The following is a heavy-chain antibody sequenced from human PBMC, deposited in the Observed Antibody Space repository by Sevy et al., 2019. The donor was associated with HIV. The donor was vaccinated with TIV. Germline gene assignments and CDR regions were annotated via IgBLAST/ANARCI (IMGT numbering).Heavy chain of an antibody. CDR1: GFTFSSYG. V-gene: IGHV3-30*02. J-gene: IGHJ6*02. D-gene: IGHD3-3*01. CDR2: IRYDGSNK. CDR3: AKGVLRFLEWLPGSYYYYGMDV. Sequence: GGSLRLSCAASGFTFSSYGMHWVRQAPGKGLEWVAFIRYDGSNKYYADSVKGRFTISRDNSKNTLYLQMNGLRAEDTAVYYCAKGVLRFLEWLPGSYYYYGMDVWGQGTTVTVSS.